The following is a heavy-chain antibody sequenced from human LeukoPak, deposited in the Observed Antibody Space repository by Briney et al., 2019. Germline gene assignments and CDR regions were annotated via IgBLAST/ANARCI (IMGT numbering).Heavy chain of an antibody. D-gene: IGHD1-14*01. V-gene: IGHV3-21*01. CDR3: ARELGPPGAFDI. CDR2: ISSSSSYI. Sequence: GGSLSLLCAASGFTFSSYSMNWVLPAPGKGLECVSSISSSSSYIYYADSVKGRFTISRDNAKNSLYLQMNSLRAEDTAVYYCARELGPPGAFDIWGQGKMGTVSP. J-gene: IGHJ3*02. CDR1: GFTFSSYS.